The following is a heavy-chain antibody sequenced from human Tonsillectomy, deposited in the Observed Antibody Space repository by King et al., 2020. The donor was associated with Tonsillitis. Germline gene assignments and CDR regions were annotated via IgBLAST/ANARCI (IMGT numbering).Heavy chain of an antibody. CDR3: ARGEHYDFWTGFQPFDS. CDR2: ISGSSTPI. V-gene: IGHV3-48*01. D-gene: IGHD3-3*01. J-gene: IGHJ4*02. CDR1: GFTFSSYS. Sequence: QLVQSGGGLVQPGGSLRLSCAASGFTFSSYSMNWVRQAPGKGLEWVSYISGSSTPIYYADSVKGRFTISRDNAKNSLYLQMNSLRAEDTAMYYCARGEHYDFWTGFQPFDSWGQGTLVTVSS.